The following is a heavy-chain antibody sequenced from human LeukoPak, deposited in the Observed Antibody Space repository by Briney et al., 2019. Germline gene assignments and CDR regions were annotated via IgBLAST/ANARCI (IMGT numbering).Heavy chain of an antibody. CDR1: GDSVSSNSAA. CDR3: ARGPPLLYSSGWYFDY. D-gene: IGHD6-19*01. CDR2: TYYRSKWYN. Sequence: SQTLSLTCAISGDSVSSNSAAWNWIRQSPSRGLEWLGRTYYRSKWYNDYAVFVKSRITINPDTSKNQFSLQLNSVTPEDTAVYYCARGPPLLYSSGWYFDYWGQGTLVTVSS. J-gene: IGHJ4*02. V-gene: IGHV6-1*01.